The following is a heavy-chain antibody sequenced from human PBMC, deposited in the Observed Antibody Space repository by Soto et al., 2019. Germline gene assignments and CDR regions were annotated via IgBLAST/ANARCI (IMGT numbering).Heavy chain of an antibody. J-gene: IGHJ4*02. CDR2: ITSGGSPI. V-gene: IGHV3-11*01. Sequence: PGGSLRLSCAASGFTFSDHYMTWVRQAPGKRLEWISYITSGGSPIYYADSVGGRFTISRDNAKNLLYLQMTSLRVEDTAIYYCVRDPDTTNKIDYWGQGTLVTVSS. D-gene: IGHD1-1*01. CDR1: GFTFSDHY. CDR3: VRDPDTTNKIDY.